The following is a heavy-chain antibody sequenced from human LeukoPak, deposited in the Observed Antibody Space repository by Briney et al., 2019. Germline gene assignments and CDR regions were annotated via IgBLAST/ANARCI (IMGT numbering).Heavy chain of an antibody. Sequence: SGTLSLTCTVSGVSISSSYSYWGWIRQPPGMGLEWIGSIYYTGNTYYNASLKRQVSISIDTSKNQFSLKLTSVTAADTAVYYCARQTGSGLFILPGGQGTLVTVSS. D-gene: IGHD3/OR15-3a*01. CDR3: ARQTGSGLFILP. J-gene: IGHJ4*02. CDR1: GVSISSSYSY. CDR2: IYYTGNT. V-gene: IGHV4-39*01.